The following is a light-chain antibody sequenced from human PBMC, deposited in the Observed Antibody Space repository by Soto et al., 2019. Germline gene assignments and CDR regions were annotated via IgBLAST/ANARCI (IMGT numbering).Light chain of an antibody. CDR3: SSYTSSSTLGV. Sequence: QSALTQPASVSGSPGQSITISCTGTSSDVGDYNYVSWYQQHPGKAPKLMIYEVSKRPSGVSNRFSGSKSGDTASLTISGFQAEDEADYYCSSYTSSSTLGVFGGGTKLTVL. J-gene: IGLJ3*02. V-gene: IGLV2-14*01. CDR2: EVS. CDR1: SSDVGDYNY.